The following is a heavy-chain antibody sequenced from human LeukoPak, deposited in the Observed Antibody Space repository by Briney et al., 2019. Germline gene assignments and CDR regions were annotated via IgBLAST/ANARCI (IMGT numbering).Heavy chain of an antibody. CDR1: GFTVSDYS. Sequence: PGGSLRLSCAASGFTVSDYSMAWVRQAPGKGLEWVSAISGSGSYTDYADSVKGRFTISKDNSKNSLYLQMNSLRAEDTAVYYCAREFRATDAFDIWGQGTMVTVSS. CDR2: ISGSGSYT. J-gene: IGHJ3*02. V-gene: IGHV3-23*01. CDR3: AREFRATDAFDI.